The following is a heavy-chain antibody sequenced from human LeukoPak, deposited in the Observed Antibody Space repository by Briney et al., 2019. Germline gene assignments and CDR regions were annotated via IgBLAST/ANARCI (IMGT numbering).Heavy chain of an antibody. CDR2: IDASGRNT. CDR3: AKALYDSTGDGY. J-gene: IGHJ4*02. Sequence: GGSLRLSCAASGFTFSKLGMTWVRQAPGKGLEWVSAIDASGRNTHYADSVRGRFSISRDNSKNTVILQMNSLRVEDTAVYYCAKALYDSTGDGYWGQGTLVTISS. CDR1: GFTFSKLG. D-gene: IGHD7-27*01. V-gene: IGHV3-23*01.